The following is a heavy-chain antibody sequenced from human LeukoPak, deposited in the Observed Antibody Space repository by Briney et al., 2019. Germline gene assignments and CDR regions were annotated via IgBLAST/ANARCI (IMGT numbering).Heavy chain of an antibody. J-gene: IGHJ1*01. D-gene: IGHD2-15*01. CDR2: INHSGST. CDR3: VRGFCRGDSCYSAEYFQH. Sequence: PSETLSLTCAVSGGSFSGYYWSWIRQPPGKGLEWIGEINHSGSTNYNPSLKSRVTISVDTSKNQFSLKLTSVTAADTSVYYCVRGFCRGDSCYSAEYFQHWGQGTLVTVSS. CDR1: GGSFSGYY. V-gene: IGHV4-34*01.